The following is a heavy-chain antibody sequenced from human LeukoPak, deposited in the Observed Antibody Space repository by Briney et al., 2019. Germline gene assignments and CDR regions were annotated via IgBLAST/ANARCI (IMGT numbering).Heavy chain of an antibody. V-gene: IGHV3-21*01. D-gene: IGHD3-22*01. J-gene: IGHJ4*02. Sequence: GGSLRLSCAASGFTVSSKDMTWVRQAPGKGLEWVSSISSSSSYIYYADSVKGRFTISRDNAKNSLYLQMNSLRAEDTAVYYCASDYYDSSVHLWGQGTLVTVSS. CDR2: ISSSSSYI. CDR1: GFTVSSKD. CDR3: ASDYYDSSVHL.